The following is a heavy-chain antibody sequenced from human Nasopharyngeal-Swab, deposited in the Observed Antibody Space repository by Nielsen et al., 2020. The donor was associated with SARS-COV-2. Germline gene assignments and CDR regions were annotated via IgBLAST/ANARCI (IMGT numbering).Heavy chain of an antibody. D-gene: IGHD3-22*01. CDR2: ISSSSSYI. J-gene: IGHJ3*02. CDR1: GFTFSSYS. Sequence: GGSLRLSCAASGFTFSSYSMNWVRQAPGKGLEWVSSISSSSSYIYYADSVKGRFTISRDNAKNSLYLQMNSLRDEDTAVYYCARDPYYYDSSGYFNDAFDIWGQGTMVTVSS. CDR3: ARDPYYYDSSGYFNDAFDI. V-gene: IGHV3-21*01.